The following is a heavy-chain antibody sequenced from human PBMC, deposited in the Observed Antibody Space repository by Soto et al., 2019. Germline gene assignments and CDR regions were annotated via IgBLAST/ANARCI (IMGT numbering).Heavy chain of an antibody. Sequence: GGSLRLSCAASGFTFSASAMHWARQAPGKGLEWVAVVSFDGRIESYADSVKGRFAISRDNSNDILYLQMTSLRAEDTAVYFCAKDLYGSETYTYYCGMDVWGQGTTVTVPS. CDR2: VSFDGRIE. CDR3: AKDLYGSETYTYYCGMDV. J-gene: IGHJ6*02. D-gene: IGHD3-10*01. CDR1: GFTFSASA. V-gene: IGHV3-30*18.